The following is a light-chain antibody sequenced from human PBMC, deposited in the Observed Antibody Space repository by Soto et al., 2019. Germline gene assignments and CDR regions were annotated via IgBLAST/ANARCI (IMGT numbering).Light chain of an antibody. CDR1: QDISTY. Sequence: DIQMTQSPSSVSASVGDRVTITCRASQDISTYLAWYQQKPGKAPRLLIFAASSLQSGVPFRFSGTGSGTDFTRTLSSLQPEDFEIYYCEQSNILPLPFGGGTKVDMK. V-gene: IGKV1D-12*01. J-gene: IGKJ4*01. CDR2: AAS. CDR3: EQSNILPLP.